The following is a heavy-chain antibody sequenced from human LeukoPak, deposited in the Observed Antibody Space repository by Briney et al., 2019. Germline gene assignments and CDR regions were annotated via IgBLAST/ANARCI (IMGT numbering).Heavy chain of an antibody. D-gene: IGHD6-19*01. CDR1: GFTFSRYW. Sequence: GGSLRLSCAASGFTFSRYWMHWVRQAPGKGLVWVSRIISDGSSTSYANSVKGRFTISRDNAKNTLYLQMKSLRAEDTAVYYCAREDVDIAVAASGAFDIWGQGTMAAVSS. J-gene: IGHJ3*02. CDR2: IISDGSST. V-gene: IGHV3-74*01. CDR3: AREDVDIAVAASGAFDI.